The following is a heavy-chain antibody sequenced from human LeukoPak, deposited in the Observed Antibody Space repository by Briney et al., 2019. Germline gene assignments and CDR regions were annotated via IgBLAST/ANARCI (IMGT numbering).Heavy chain of an antibody. CDR1: GFTFSSYA. V-gene: IGHV3-30-3*01. D-gene: IGHD3-9*01. CDR2: ISYDGSNK. CDR3: ARDRGVGAYDILTGYIHLDY. Sequence: GGSLRLSCAASGFTFSSYAMHWVRQAPGKGLEWVAVISYDGSNKYYADSVKGRFTISRDNSKNTLYLQMNSLRAEDTAVYYCARDRGVGAYDILTGYIHLDYWGQGTLVTVSS. J-gene: IGHJ4*02.